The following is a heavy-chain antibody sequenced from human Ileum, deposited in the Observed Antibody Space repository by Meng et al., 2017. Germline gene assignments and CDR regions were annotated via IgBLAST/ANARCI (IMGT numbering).Heavy chain of an antibody. V-gene: IGHV4-61*08. Sequence: QVKVPESGPGTVTLSETLFLSCIVSGGSVSSDGFQWGWGLQHPGKGLEWIGYASPNYKPSLTSRVTISLDTPKHKFSPELSSVIDADTAVYYCARDHWGSLDYWGQGILVTVSS. CDR1: GGSVSSDGFQ. D-gene: IGHD7-27*01. CDR3: ARDHWGSLDY. CDR2: ASP. J-gene: IGHJ4*02.